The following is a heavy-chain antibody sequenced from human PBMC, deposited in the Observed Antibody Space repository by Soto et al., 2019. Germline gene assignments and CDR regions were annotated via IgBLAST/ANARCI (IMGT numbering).Heavy chain of an antibody. CDR2: INPNSGGT. Sequence: ASVKVSCKASGYTFTGYYMHWVRQAPGQGLEWMGWINPNSGGTNYAQKFQGRVTMTRDTSISTAYMALSRLRSDDTAVYYCARAIGEFWSGYYLNPYYYYGMDVWGQGTTVTVSS. CDR3: ARAIGEFWSGYYLNPYYYYGMDV. V-gene: IGHV1-2*02. J-gene: IGHJ6*02. D-gene: IGHD3-3*01. CDR1: GYTFTGYY.